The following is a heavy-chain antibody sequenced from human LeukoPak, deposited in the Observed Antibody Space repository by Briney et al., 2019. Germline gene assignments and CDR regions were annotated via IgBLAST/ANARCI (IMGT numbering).Heavy chain of an antibody. D-gene: IGHD6-19*01. CDR3: ASLSTGIAVAGFDY. CDR1: GYTFTSYG. J-gene: IGHJ4*02. CDR2: VNPNSGGT. V-gene: IGHV1-2*02. Sequence: ASVKVSCKASGYTFTSYGISWVRQAPGQGLEWMGWVNPNSGGTNYAQKFQGRVTMTRATSISTAYMELSRLRSDDTAVYYCASLSTGIAVAGFDYWGQGTLVTVSS.